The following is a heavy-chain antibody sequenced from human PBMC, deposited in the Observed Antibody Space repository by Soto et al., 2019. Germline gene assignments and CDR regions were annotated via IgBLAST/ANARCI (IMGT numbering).Heavy chain of an antibody. CDR1: GFTFDDYA. CDR2: ISWKSGTI. CDR3: AKARTLGSYGPPDY. Sequence: PGGSLRLSCASSGFTFDDYAMHLVRQAPGKGLEWVSGISWKSGTIGYADSVKGRFTISRDNAKNSLYLQMNSLRDEDTALYYCAKARTLGSYGPPDYWGQGTLVTSPQ. D-gene: IGHD1-26*01. J-gene: IGHJ4*02. V-gene: IGHV3-9*01.